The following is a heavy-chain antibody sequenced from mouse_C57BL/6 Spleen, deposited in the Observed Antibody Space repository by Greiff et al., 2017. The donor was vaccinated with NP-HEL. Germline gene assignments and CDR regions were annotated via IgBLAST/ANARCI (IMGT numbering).Heavy chain of an antibody. CDR2: IYPGSGNT. D-gene: IGHD2-3*01. Sequence: QVQLQQSGAELVRPGASVKLSCKASGYTFTDYYINWVKQRPGQGLEWIARIYPGSGNTYYNEKFKGKATLTAEKSSSTAYMQLSSLTSEDSAVYFCARYDRYAMDYWGQGTSVTVSS. J-gene: IGHJ4*01. V-gene: IGHV1-76*01. CDR3: ARYDRYAMDY. CDR1: GYTFTDYY.